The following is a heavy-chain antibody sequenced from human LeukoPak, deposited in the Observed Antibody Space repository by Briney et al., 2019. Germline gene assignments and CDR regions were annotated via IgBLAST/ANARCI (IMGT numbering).Heavy chain of an antibody. CDR1: GGSISSGSYY. CDR3: ARQRRGTAMAYYYYYMDV. D-gene: IGHD5-18*01. CDR2: IYTSGST. V-gene: IGHV4-61*09. Sequence: PSQTLSLTCTVSGGSISSGSYYWSWIRQPPGKGLEWIGYIYTSGSTNYNPSLKSRVTISVDTSKSQFSLKLSSVTAADTAVYYCARQRRGTAMAYYYYYMDVWGKGTTVTVSS. J-gene: IGHJ6*03.